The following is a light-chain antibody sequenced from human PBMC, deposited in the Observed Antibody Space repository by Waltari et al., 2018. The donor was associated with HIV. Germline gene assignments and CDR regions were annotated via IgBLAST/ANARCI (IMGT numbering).Light chain of an antibody. J-gene: IGLJ2*01. CDR1: KLGDKY. CDR2: QDS. Sequence: SYELTQPPSVSVSPGQTASITCSGDKLGDKYACWYQQKPGQSPVLVIYQDSKRPSGIPERFSGANSGNTATLTISGTQAMEEADYYCQAWDSSAVVFGGGTKLTVL. CDR3: QAWDSSAVV. V-gene: IGLV3-1*01.